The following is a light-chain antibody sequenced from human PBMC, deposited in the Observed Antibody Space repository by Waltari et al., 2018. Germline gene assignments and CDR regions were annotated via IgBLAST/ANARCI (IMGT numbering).Light chain of an antibody. V-gene: IGLV1-47*01. CDR3: AAWDDSLSGLV. CDR1: SSNIGSNY. J-gene: IGLJ3*02. Sequence: QSVLTQPPSASGTPGQKVTISCNGSSSNIGSNYVYWYQQFHGTAPKLLIFKNNQRPPGVPDRISDSKSGASASLAIHGLRSEDEADYYCAAWDDSLSGLVLGGGTKVTVL. CDR2: KNN.